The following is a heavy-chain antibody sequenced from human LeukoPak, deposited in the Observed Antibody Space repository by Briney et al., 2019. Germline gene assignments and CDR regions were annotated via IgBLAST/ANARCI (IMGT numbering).Heavy chain of an antibody. Sequence: ASVKVSCKASGYTFTNNAMNWVRQAPGQGLEWMGWINTNTGNPTYAQGFTGRFVFSLDTSVSTAYLQISSLKAEDTAVYYCARTRYSSSSFYYYYYMDVWGKGTTVTVSS. CDR2: INTNTGNP. D-gene: IGHD6-6*01. CDR1: GYTFTNNA. CDR3: ARTRYSSSSFYYYYYMDV. V-gene: IGHV7-4-1*02. J-gene: IGHJ6*03.